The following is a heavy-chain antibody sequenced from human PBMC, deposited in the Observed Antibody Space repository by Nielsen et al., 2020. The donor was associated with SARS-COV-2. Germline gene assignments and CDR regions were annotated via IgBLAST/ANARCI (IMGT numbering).Heavy chain of an antibody. D-gene: IGHD3-22*01. V-gene: IGHV3-74*03. CDR2: INPDESKT. Sequence: GESRKISCAASGFIFSNYRMHWVRQAPGKGLVWVSHINPDESKTTYADSVKGRFTISRDKAENTLYLQMNSLRADDTAVYYCVRVRDDGYYYDTGPFDYWGQGTLVTVSS. CDR1: GFIFSNYR. CDR3: VRVRDDGYYYDTGPFDY. J-gene: IGHJ4*02.